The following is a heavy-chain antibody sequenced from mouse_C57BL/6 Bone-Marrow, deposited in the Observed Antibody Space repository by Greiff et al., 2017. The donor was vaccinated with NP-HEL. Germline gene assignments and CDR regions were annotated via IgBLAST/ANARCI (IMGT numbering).Heavy chain of an antibody. D-gene: IGHD6-1*01. CDR1: GYSFTSGYY. J-gene: IGHJ1*03. CDR3: AEGNCRQGYFDV. Sequence: ESGPGLVKPSQSLSLTCSVTGYSFTSGYYWNWIRQFPGNKLEWMGYRSYDGSTNYNPSLKNRITITRDTSKNQVYLKLTSVTTEDTATYYCAEGNCRQGYFDVWGTGTTVTVSS. CDR2: RSYDGST. V-gene: IGHV3-6*01.